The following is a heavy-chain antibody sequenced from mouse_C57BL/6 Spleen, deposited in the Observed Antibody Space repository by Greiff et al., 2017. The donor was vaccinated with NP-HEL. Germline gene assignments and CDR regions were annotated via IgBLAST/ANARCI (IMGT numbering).Heavy chain of an antibody. CDR2: INPGSGGT. CDR3: ARPIDYEYDRDAMDY. J-gene: IGHJ4*01. D-gene: IGHD2-4*01. V-gene: IGHV1-54*01. Sequence: VQGVESGAELVRPGTSVKVSCKASGYAFTNYLIEWVKQRPGQGLEWIGVINPGSGGTNYNEKFKGKATLTADKSSSTAYMQLSSLTSEDSAVYFCARPIDYEYDRDAMDYGGQGTSVTVSS. CDR1: GYAFTNYL.